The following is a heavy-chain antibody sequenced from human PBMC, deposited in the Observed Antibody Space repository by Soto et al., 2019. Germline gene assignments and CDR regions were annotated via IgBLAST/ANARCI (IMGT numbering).Heavy chain of an antibody. J-gene: IGHJ3*02. V-gene: IGHV3-66*01. Sequence: EVQLVESGGGLVQPGGSLRLSCAASGFSVSINYVSWVRQAPGKGLEWVSLLFSGGGTYYADSVKGRFTISRDDSKNTLYLQMNSLRAEDTAVYYCVRRGYCSGGSCYSIYSFDIWGQGTMVTVSS. D-gene: IGHD2-15*01. CDR1: GFSVSINY. CDR2: LFSGGGT. CDR3: VRRGYCSGGSCYSIYSFDI.